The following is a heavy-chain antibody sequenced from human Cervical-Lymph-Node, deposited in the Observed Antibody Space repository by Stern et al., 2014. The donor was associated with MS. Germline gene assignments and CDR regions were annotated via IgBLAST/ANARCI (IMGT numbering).Heavy chain of an antibody. CDR2: INTSTGNP. CDR3: ARGAVGSRY. J-gene: IGHJ4*02. D-gene: IGHD1-26*01. CDR1: GYTFINYP. Sequence: QVQMVQSGSELKKPGASIRISCKSSGYTFINYPINWVRPAPGQGLEWMGWINTSTGNPTYAQGFTGRFVLSLDASLNTTYLQITSLKAEDTAVYFCARGAVGSRYWGQGTLVTVSS. V-gene: IGHV7-4-1*02.